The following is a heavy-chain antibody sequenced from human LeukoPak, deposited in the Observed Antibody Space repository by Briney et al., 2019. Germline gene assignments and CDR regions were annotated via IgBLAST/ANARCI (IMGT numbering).Heavy chain of an antibody. CDR2: ISSSGSTI. CDR1: GFTFSDYY. V-gene: IGHV3-11*01. CDR3: ASIGYCSGGSCYGTGAFDY. J-gene: IGHJ4*02. D-gene: IGHD2-15*01. Sequence: PGGSLRLSCAASGFTFSDYYMSWIRQAPGKGLEWVSYISSSGSTIYYADSVKGRFTISRDNAKNSLYLQMNSLRAEDTAVYYCASIGYCSGGSCYGTGAFDYWGQGTLVTVPS.